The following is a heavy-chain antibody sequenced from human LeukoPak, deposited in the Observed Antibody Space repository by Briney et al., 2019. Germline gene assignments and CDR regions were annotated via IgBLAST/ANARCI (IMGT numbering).Heavy chain of an antibody. D-gene: IGHD6-13*01. CDR1: GFTFSSYA. J-gene: IGHJ4*02. Sequence: PGGSLRLSCSASGFTFSSYAMHWVRQAPGKGLEYVSAISSNGGSTYYADSVKGRFTISRDNSKNTLYLQMSSLRAEDTAVYYCVKEGGGSSSWYEIHFDYWGQGTLVTVSS. CDR3: VKEGGGSSSWYEIHFDY. V-gene: IGHV3-64D*06. CDR2: ISSNGGST.